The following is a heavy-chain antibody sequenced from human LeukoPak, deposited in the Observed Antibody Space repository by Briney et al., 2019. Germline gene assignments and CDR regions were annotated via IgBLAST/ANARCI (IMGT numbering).Heavy chain of an antibody. Sequence: GGSLRLSCAASGFTFSSYAMSWVRQAPGKGLEWVSAISGSGGSTYYADSVKGRFTISRDNSKNTLYLQMNSLRAEDTALYYCVRGSRCYHDSSDYFGYWGQGTLVTVSS. CDR2: ISGSGGST. J-gene: IGHJ4*02. V-gene: IGHV3-23*01. D-gene: IGHD3-22*01. CDR1: GFTFSSYA. CDR3: VRGSRCYHDSSDYFGY.